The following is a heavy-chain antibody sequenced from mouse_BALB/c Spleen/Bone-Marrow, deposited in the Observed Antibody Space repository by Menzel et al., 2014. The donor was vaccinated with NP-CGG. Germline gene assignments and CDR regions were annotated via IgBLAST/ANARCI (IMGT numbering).Heavy chain of an antibody. CDR3: ARPGYYGYQNV. Sequence: EVQGVESGGGLVQPGGSLKLSRAASGFDFSRYWMTWVRQAPGKGLEWIGEINPDSRTINYTPSLKDKFIISRDNAKNTLYLQMSKVRSEDTALYYCARPGYYGYQNVWGAGTTVTVSS. J-gene: IGHJ1*01. D-gene: IGHD1-2*01. CDR2: INPDSRTI. V-gene: IGHV4-1*02. CDR1: GFDFSRYW.